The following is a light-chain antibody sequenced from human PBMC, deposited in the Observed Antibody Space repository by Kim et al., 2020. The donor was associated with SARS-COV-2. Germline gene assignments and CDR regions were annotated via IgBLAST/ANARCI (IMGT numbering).Light chain of an antibody. CDR3: QAWDIPRV. Sequence: SYEMTQPPSVSVAPGETARITCGGHNIGSKSVHWYQQRPGQAPVLVIYYDSDRPSGIPVRFSGSNSGSAATLPISRVDAGAEADYYCQAWDIPRVFGGGT. J-gene: IGLJ3*02. V-gene: IGLV3-21*04. CDR2: YDS. CDR1: NIGSKS.